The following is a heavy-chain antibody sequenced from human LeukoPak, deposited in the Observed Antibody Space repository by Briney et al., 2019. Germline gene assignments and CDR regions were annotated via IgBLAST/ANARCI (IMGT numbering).Heavy chain of an antibody. D-gene: IGHD6-19*01. V-gene: IGHV3-23*01. CDR2: ISGSGGST. CDR3: AGQYSSGWYGRAFNY. CDR1: GFTFSSYA. J-gene: IGHJ4*02. Sequence: GGSLRLSCAASGFTFSSYAMSWVRQAPGKGLEWVSAISGSGGSTYYADSVKGRFTISRDNSKNTLYLQMNSLRAEDTAVYYCAGQYSSGWYGRAFNYWGQGTLVTVSS.